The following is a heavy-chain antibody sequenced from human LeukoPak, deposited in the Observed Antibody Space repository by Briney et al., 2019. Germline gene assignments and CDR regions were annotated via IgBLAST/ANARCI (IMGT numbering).Heavy chain of an antibody. CDR3: ARDSPPPMGWFGETWFDP. V-gene: IGHV4-4*07. CDR2: IYTSGST. D-gene: IGHD3-10*01. Sequence: SETLSLTCTVSGGSISSYYWSWIRQPAGKGLEWIGRIYTSGSTNYNPSLKSRVTMSVDTSKNRFSLKLSSVTAADTAVYYCARDSPPPMGWFGETWFDPWGQGTLVTVSS. J-gene: IGHJ5*02. CDR1: GGSISSYY.